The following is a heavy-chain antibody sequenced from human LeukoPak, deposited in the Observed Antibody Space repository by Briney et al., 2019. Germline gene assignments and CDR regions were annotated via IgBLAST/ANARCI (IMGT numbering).Heavy chain of an antibody. CDR3: AKRVYSTYRALLYYMDV. CDR2: LSGSGGDT. V-gene: IGHV3-23*01. CDR1: GFTFSTYA. D-gene: IGHD4-11*01. J-gene: IGHJ6*03. Sequence: KPGGSLRLSCAASGFTFSTYAMTWDRQAPGKVLEWVSALSGSGGDTDYADSVKGRFTISRDNSKNTLYLQMNSLRAEATAVYYCAKRVYSTYRALLYYMDVWGKGTTVTVSS.